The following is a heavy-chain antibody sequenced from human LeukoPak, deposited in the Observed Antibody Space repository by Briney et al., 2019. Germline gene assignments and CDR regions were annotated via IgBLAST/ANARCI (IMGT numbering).Heavy chain of an antibody. CDR3: ARGPYYDSSGYPLPFDP. CDR2: MNPNSGNT. Sequence: ASVKVSCKASGYTFTSYDINWVRQATGQGLEWMGWMNPNSGNTGYAQKFQGRVTMTRNASISTAYMELSSLRSEDTAVYYCARGPYYDSSGYPLPFDPWGQGTLVTVSS. CDR1: GYTFTSYD. J-gene: IGHJ5*02. V-gene: IGHV1-8*01. D-gene: IGHD3-22*01.